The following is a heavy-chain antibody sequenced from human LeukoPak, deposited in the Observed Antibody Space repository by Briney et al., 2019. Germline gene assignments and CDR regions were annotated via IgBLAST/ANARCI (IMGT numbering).Heavy chain of an antibody. J-gene: IGHJ4*02. CDR1: GFTFSSYA. V-gene: IGHV3-30-3*01. CDR2: ISYDGSNK. D-gene: IGHD5-24*01. Sequence: GRSLRLSCAASGFTFSSYAMHWVRQAPGKGLEWVAVISYDGSNKYYADSVKGRFTISRDNSKNTLYLQMNGLRAEDTAVYYCARDKSNLIIDYWGQGTLVTVSS. CDR3: ARDKSNLIIDY.